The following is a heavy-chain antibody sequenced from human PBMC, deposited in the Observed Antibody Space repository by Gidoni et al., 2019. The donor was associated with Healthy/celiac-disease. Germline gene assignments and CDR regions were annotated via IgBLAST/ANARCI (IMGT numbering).Heavy chain of an antibody. J-gene: IGHJ6*02. CDR1: GFTFSSYA. D-gene: IGHD4-4*01. CDR3: ARDDYRLLYYGMDV. V-gene: IGHV3-30-3*01. Sequence: QVQLVESGGGVVQPGRSLRLSCAASGFTFSSYAMHWVRQAPGKGLEWVAVISYDGSNKYYADSVKGRFTISRDNSKNTLYLQMNSLRAEDTAVYYCARDDYRLLYYGMDVWGQGTTVTVSS. CDR2: ISYDGSNK.